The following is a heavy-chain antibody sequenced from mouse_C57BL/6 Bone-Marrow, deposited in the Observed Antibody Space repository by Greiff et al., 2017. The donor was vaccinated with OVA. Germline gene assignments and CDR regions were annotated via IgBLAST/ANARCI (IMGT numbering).Heavy chain of an antibody. CDR3: ARVNYYGSSSFAY. Sequence: QVQLQQPGAELVRPGTSVKLSCKASGYTFTSYWMHWVKQRPGQGLEWIGVIDPSDSYTNYNQKFKGKATLTVDTSSSTAYMQLSSLTSEDSAVYYCARVNYYGSSSFAYWGQGTLVTVSA. CDR1: GYTFTSYW. D-gene: IGHD1-1*01. J-gene: IGHJ3*01. CDR2: IDPSDSYT. V-gene: IGHV1-59*01.